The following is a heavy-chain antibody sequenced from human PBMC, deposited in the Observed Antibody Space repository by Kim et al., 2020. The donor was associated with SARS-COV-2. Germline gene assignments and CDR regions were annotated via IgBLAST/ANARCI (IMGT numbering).Heavy chain of an antibody. V-gene: IGHV1-46*01. CDR1: GYTFTSYY. Sequence: ASVKVSCKASGYTFTSYYMHWVRQAPGQGLEWMGIINTSGGSTSYAQKFQGRVTMTRDTSTSTVYMELSSLRSEDTAVYYCARANDWNYGRDYFDYWGQGTLVTVSS. D-gene: IGHD1-7*01. J-gene: IGHJ4*02. CDR3: ARANDWNYGRDYFDY. CDR2: INTSGGST.